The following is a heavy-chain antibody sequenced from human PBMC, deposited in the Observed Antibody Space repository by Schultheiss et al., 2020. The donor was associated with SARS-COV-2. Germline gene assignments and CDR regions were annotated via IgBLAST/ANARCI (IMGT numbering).Heavy chain of an antibody. V-gene: IGHV4-39*07. Sequence: SETLSLTCTVSGGSITSGSYYWSWIRQPAGKGLEWIGRIYHSGSTYYNPSLKSRVTISVDTSKNQFSLKLSSVTAADTAVYYCARGYYDSSGYYPLGAVYYYYMDVWGKGTTVTVSS. D-gene: IGHD3-22*01. CDR3: ARGYYDSSGYYPLGAVYYYYMDV. CDR2: IYHSGST. J-gene: IGHJ6*03. CDR1: GGSITSGSYY.